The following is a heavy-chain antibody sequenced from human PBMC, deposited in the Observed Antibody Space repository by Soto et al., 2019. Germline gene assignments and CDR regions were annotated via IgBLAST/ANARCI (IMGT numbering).Heavy chain of an antibody. Sequence: SETLSLTCTVSGGSLSSSIYYRGWIRQPPGKGLEWIGSIYYSGSTYYNPSLKSRVTISVDTSKNQFSLKLSSVTAADTAVYYCAGDYGDSFDYWGQGTLVTVSS. J-gene: IGHJ4*02. D-gene: IGHD4-17*01. CDR2: IYYSGST. CDR3: AGDYGDSFDY. CDR1: GGSLSSSIYY. V-gene: IGHV4-39*01.